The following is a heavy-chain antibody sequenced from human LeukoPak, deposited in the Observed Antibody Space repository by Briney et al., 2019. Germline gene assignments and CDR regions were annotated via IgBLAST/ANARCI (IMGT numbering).Heavy chain of an antibody. J-gene: IGHJ5*02. D-gene: IGHD4-17*01. CDR2: MYHGGST. CDR3: ASTNDFGDYVGA. Sequence: SETLSLTCAVSGGSVSSGGFSWSWIRQPPGKGLEWIGYMYHGGSTYYNPSLESRVAISVDRSRNQFSLKLTSVTAADTAVYYCASTNDFGDYVGAWGQGTLVTVSS. CDR1: GGSVSSGGFS. V-gene: IGHV4-30-2*01.